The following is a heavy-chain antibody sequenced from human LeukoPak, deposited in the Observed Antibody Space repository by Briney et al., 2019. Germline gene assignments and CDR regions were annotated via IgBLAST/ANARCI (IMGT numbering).Heavy chain of an antibody. D-gene: IGHD4-11*01. CDR2: INHSGST. V-gene: IGHV4-34*01. J-gene: IGHJ4*02. CDR1: GGSFSGYY. CDR3: ARSQAVRRVTTFDY. Sequence: SETLSLTCAVYGGSFSGYYWSWIRQPPGKGLEWIGEINHSGSTNYNPSLKSRVTISVDTSKNQFSLKLSSVTAADTAVYYCARSQAVRRVTTFDYWGQGTLVTVSS.